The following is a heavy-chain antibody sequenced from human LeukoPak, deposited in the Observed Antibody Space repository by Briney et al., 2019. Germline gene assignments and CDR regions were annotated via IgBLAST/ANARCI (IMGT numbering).Heavy chain of an antibody. CDR3: AKGLNYESSASFDY. Sequence: GGSLTLLCTAWRFAFSSYAMTWVPQAPGEGLEWVSGISGSGGSTYKADCVKGGFTISRDNYRQTLYLQMNRLRAADTAVYYCAKGLNYESSASFDYLGQGTLV. V-gene: IGHV3-23*01. D-gene: IGHD3-22*01. J-gene: IGHJ4*02. CDR1: RFAFSSYA. CDR2: ISGSGGST.